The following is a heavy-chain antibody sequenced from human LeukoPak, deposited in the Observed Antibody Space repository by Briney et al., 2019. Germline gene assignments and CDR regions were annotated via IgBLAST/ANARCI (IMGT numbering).Heavy chain of an antibody. Sequence: SETLSLTCTVSGGSISSYYWSWNRQPAGKGLEWIGRIYTSGSTNYNPSLKSRVTISVDTSKNQFSLRLSSVTAADTAVYYCARQYYYDSSGYKADVWGKGTTVTVSS. CDR2: IYTSGST. V-gene: IGHV4-4*07. D-gene: IGHD3-22*01. J-gene: IGHJ6*04. CDR3: ARQYYYDSSGYKADV. CDR1: GGSISSYY.